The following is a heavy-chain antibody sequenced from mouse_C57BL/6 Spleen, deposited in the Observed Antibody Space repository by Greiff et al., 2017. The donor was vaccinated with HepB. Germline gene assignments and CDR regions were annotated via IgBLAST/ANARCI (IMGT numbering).Heavy chain of an antibody. CDR1: GYAFTNYL. J-gene: IGHJ3*01. V-gene: IGHV1-54*01. CDR2: INPGSGGT. CDR3: ARDGYYWAWFAY. Sequence: VQLQQSGAELVRPGTSVKVSCKASGYAFTNYLIEWVKQRPGQGLEWIGVINPGSGGTNYNEKFKGKATLTADKSSSTAYMQLSSLTSEDSAVYFCARDGYYWAWFAYWGQGTLVTVSA. D-gene: IGHD2-3*01.